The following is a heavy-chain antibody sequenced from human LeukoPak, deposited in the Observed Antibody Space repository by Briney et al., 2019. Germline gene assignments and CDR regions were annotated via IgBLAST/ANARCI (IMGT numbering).Heavy chain of an antibody. CDR1: GFTFSSYA. CDR3: AKFSTQISRFDY. J-gene: IGHJ4*02. CDR2: ISGSGGST. D-gene: IGHD2-2*01. Sequence: GGSLRLSCAASGFTFSSYAMSWVRQAPGKGLEWVSAISGSGGSTYYADSVKGRFTISRDNSKNTLYLQVNSLRAEDTAVYYCAKFSTQISRFDYWGQGTLVTVSS. V-gene: IGHV3-23*01.